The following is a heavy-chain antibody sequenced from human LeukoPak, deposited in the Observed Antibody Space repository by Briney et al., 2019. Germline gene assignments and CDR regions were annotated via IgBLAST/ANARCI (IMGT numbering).Heavy chain of an antibody. CDR2: IYYSGST. D-gene: IGHD2-8*01. Sequence: PSETLSLTCTVSGGSISSSSYYWGWIRQPPGRGLEWIGSIYYSGSTYYNPSLKSRVTISVDTSKNQFSLKLSSVTAADTAVYYCAVDCTNGVCYTDYWGQGTLVTVSS. CDR3: AVDCTNGVCYTDY. CDR1: GGSISSSSYY. V-gene: IGHV4-39*01. J-gene: IGHJ4*02.